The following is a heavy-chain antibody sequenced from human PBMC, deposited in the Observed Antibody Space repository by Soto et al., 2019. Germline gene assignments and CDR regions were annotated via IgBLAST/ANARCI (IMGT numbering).Heavy chain of an antibody. J-gene: IGHJ4*02. V-gene: IGHV3-21*01. D-gene: IGHD4-17*01. CDR1: GFTFSSYS. CDR2: ISSSSSYI. CDR3: ARSIYGWY. Sequence: GGSLRLSCAASGFTFSSYSMNWVRQAPGKGLEWVSSISSSSSYIYYAESVKGRFTISRDNAKNSLYLQMNSLRAEDTAVYYCARSIYGWYWGQGTLVTVSS.